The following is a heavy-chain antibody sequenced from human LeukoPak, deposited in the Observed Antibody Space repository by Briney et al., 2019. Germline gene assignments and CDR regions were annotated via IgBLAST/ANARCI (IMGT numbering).Heavy chain of an antibody. D-gene: IGHD3-10*01. J-gene: IGHJ4*02. V-gene: IGHV3-33*01. CDR3: ARNYYGSGSYYFFGY. CDR2: IWYDGSNK. CDR1: GFTFSSYG. Sequence: GGSLRPSCAASGFTFSSYGMHWVRQAPGKGLEWVAVIWYDGSNKYYADSVKGRFTISRDNSKNTLCLQMNSLRAEDTAVYYCARNYYGSGSYYFFGYWGQGTLVTVSS.